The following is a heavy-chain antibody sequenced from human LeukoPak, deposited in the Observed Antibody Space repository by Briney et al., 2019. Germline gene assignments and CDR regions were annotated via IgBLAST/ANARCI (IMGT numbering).Heavy chain of an antibody. J-gene: IGHJ6*02. V-gene: IGHV3-30*03. CDR1: GFTFSSYG. CDR2: ISYDGNNK. CDR3: ARDRDGPLGHYYYYGMDV. Sequence: PGRTLRLSCAASGFTFSSYGMHWVRQAPGKGLEWVAVISYDGNNKYYADSVKGRFTISRDNSKSTLYLQMNSLRAEDTAVYYCARDRDGPLGHYYYYGMDVWGQGTTVTVSS. D-gene: IGHD5-24*01.